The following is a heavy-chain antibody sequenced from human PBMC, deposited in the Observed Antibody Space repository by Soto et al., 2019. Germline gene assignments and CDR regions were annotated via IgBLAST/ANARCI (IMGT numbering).Heavy chain of an antibody. V-gene: IGHV3-43*01. Sequence: WGSLRLSCAASGFTFDDYTMHWVRQAPGKGLEWVSLISWDGGSTYYADSVKGRFTISRDNSKNSLYLQMNSLRTEDTALYYCAKDFPYDYVWGSYRLEPRRNYYYGMDVWGQGTTVTVSS. D-gene: IGHD3-16*02. J-gene: IGHJ6*02. CDR2: ISWDGGST. CDR1: GFTFDDYT. CDR3: AKDFPYDYVWGSYRLEPRRNYYYGMDV.